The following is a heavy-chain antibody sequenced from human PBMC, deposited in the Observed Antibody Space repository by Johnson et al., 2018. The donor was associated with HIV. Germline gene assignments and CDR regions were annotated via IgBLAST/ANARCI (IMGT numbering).Heavy chain of an antibody. J-gene: IGHJ3*02. D-gene: IGHD2-21*01. Sequence: VQLVESGGGVVRPGGSLRLSCASSGFTFDDYGMSWVRQDPGKGLGWVAFIRYDGSNKYYADSVKGRFTISRDNSKNTLYLQMNCLRAEDTAVYYCAKSDVVVIPEGAFDIWGQGTMVTVSS. CDR3: AKSDVVVIPEGAFDI. V-gene: IGHV3-30*02. CDR1: GFTFDDYG. CDR2: IRYDGSNK.